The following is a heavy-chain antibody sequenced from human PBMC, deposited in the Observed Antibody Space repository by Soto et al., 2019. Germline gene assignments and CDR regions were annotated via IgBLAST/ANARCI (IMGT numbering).Heavy chain of an antibody. CDR3: ARHVGNYGDWAFEF. CDR2: ISAYNGNT. Sequence: ASVKVSCKASGYTFTSYGISWVRQAPGQGLEWMGWISAYNGNTNYAQKLQGRVTMTTDTSTSTAYMELSSLRSEDTAVYYCARHVGNYGDWAFEFWGPGNLVTVSS. V-gene: IGHV1-18*01. CDR1: GYTFTSYG. D-gene: IGHD3-10*01. J-gene: IGHJ4*02.